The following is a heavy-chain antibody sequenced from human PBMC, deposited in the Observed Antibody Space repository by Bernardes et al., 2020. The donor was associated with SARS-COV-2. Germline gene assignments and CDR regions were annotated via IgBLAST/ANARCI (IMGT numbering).Heavy chain of an antibody. CDR1: GFTFSSYS. D-gene: IGHD3-16*02. Sequence: GGSLRLSCAASGFTFSSYSMNWVRQSPGKGLEWVSYISSSSSTIYYAYAVKGRFTISRDNAKNSLYLQMNSLRAEDTAVYYCARDDYVWGSYRYTLLNWFDPWGQGTLVTVSS. CDR2: ISSSSSTI. CDR3: ARDDYVWGSYRYTLLNWFDP. J-gene: IGHJ5*02. V-gene: IGHV3-48*01.